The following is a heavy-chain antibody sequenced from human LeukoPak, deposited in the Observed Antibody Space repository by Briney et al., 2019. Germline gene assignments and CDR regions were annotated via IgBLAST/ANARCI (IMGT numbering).Heavy chain of an antibody. V-gene: IGHV4-31*03. J-gene: IGHJ4*02. CDR2: IYYSGST. D-gene: IGHD1-26*01. Sequence: SETLSLTCTVSGGSISSGGYYWSWIRQHPGKGLEWIGYIYYSGSTYYNPSLKSRVTISVDTSKNQFSLKLSSVTAADTAVYYCARGGRIVGALDYWGQGTLVTVSS. CDR3: ARGGRIVGALDY. CDR1: GGSISSGGYY.